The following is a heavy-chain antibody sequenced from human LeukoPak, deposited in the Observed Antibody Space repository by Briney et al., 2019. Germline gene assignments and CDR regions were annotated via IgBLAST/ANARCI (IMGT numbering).Heavy chain of an antibody. D-gene: IGHD3-10*01. J-gene: IGHJ2*01. Sequence: GGSLRLSCAASGFTFSSYAMSWVRQAPGKGLEWVSAISGSGGSTYYADSVKGRFTISRDNSKNTLYLQMNSLRAEDTAVYYCAKRGVVVRGAKGYFDLWGRGTLVTVSS. CDR2: ISGSGGST. CDR3: AKRGVVVRGAKGYFDL. CDR1: GFTFSSYA. V-gene: IGHV3-23*01.